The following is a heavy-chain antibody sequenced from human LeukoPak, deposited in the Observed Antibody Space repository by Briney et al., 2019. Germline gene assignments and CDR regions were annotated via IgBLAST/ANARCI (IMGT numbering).Heavy chain of an antibody. CDR2: IYYSGST. Sequence: SETLSLTCTVPGGSISSSSYYWGWIRQPPGKGLEWIGSIYYSGSTYYNPSLKSRVTISVDTSKNQFSLKLSSVTAADTAVYYCARDSGSYYRHGSDYWGQGTLVTVSS. V-gene: IGHV4-39*02. CDR1: GGSISSSSYY. D-gene: IGHD3-10*01. CDR3: ARDSGSYYRHGSDY. J-gene: IGHJ4*02.